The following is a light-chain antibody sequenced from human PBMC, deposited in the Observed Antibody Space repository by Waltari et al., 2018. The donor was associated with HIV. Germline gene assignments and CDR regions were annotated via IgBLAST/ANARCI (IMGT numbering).Light chain of an antibody. J-gene: IGKJ4*02. CDR1: QRLLRSKGYNY. V-gene: IGKV2-28*01. CDR3: MQAIQTPK. Sequence: IVMTPSPLSVAVTPGVPSSISCKSLQRLLRSKGYNYLHWYLQKPGQAAHLLIFVASNRASGVPDRFSGRGEGTYFTLKISRVEPEDVGVYYCMQAIQTPKFGGGTKVEIK. CDR2: VAS.